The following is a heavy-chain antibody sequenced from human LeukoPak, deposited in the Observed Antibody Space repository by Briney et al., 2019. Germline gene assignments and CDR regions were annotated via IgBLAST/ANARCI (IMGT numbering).Heavy chain of an antibody. J-gene: IGHJ5*02. CDR1: GFTFSSYG. Sequence: GGSLRLSCAASGFTFSSYGMHWVRQAPGKGLEWVAFIRYDGSNKYYADSVKGRFTISRDNAKNSLYLQMNSLRAEDTAVYYCARYNWFDPWGQGTLVTVSS. V-gene: IGHV3-30*02. D-gene: IGHD2-15*01. CDR3: ARYNWFDP. CDR2: IRYDGSNK.